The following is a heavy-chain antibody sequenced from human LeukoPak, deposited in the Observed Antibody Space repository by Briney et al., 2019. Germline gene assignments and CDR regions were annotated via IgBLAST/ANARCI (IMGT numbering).Heavy chain of an antibody. J-gene: IGHJ4*02. D-gene: IGHD4-17*01. V-gene: IGHV4-39*07. Sequence: SETLSLTCSVSGGSISSSGHYWGWIRQSPEKGLDWIGSIYSNGNTYYNPSVKSRVTISVDTSKNQFSLKLTSATAAETAVYYCARSATVTTGYFDYWAREPWSPSPQ. CDR1: GGSISSSGHY. CDR3: ARSATVTTGYFDY. CDR2: IYSNGNT.